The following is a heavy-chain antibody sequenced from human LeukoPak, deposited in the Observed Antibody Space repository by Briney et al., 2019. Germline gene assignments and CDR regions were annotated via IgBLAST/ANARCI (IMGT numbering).Heavy chain of an antibody. Sequence: ASVKVSCKASGGTFSSYAISWVRQAPGQGLEWMGGIIPIFGTANYAQKFQGRVTITADESTSTAYMELSSLRSEDTAVYYCARDPDRYVWGNYGIWGQGTMVTVSS. CDR1: GGTFSSYA. V-gene: IGHV1-69*13. CDR3: ARDPDRYVWGNYGI. CDR2: IIPIFGTA. D-gene: IGHD3-16*01. J-gene: IGHJ3*02.